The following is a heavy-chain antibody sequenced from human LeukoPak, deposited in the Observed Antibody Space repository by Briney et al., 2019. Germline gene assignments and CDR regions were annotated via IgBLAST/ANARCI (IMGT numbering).Heavy chain of an antibody. Sequence: GGSLRLSCAASGFTLSSNYMSWVRQAPGKGLEWVSVIYSGGSTYYSDSVKGRFTISRDNSKNTLYLQMNSLRAEDTAVYYCASPGIVGATPKGDAFDIWGQGTMVTVSS. CDR1: GFTLSSNY. V-gene: IGHV3-53*01. CDR2: IYSGGST. D-gene: IGHD1-26*01. J-gene: IGHJ3*02. CDR3: ASPGIVGATPKGDAFDI.